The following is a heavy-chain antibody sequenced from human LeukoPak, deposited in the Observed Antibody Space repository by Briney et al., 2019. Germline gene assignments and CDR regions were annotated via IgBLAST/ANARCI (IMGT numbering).Heavy chain of an antibody. J-gene: IGHJ4*02. CDR2: ITSSGGDT. CDR3: ARGSRGTYDC. Sequence: GGSLRLSCAASGFTFSSYALAWVRQAPGKGLEWVSSITSSGGDTYYVDSVKGRFTISRDNSKNTLCLQMNSLRAEDTAVYYCARGSRGTYDCWGQGTLVTVSS. CDR1: GFTFSSYA. D-gene: IGHD3-16*01. V-gene: IGHV3-23*01.